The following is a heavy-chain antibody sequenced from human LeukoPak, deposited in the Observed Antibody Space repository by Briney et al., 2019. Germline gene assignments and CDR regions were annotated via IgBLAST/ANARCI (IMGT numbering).Heavy chain of an antibody. CDR1: GGTFISYA. J-gene: IGHJ5*02. CDR2: IIPIFGTA. V-gene: IGHV1-69*13. CDR3: ASDKSGYCSGGSCYWFDP. D-gene: IGHD2-15*01. Sequence: GASVKVSCKASGGTFISYAISWVRQAPGQGLEWMGGIIPIFGTANYAQKFQGRVTITADESTSTAYMELSSLRSEDTAVYYCASDKSGYCSGGSCYWFDPWGQGTLVTVSS.